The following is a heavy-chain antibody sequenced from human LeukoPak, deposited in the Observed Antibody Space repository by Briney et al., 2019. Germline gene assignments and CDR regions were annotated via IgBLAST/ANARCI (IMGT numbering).Heavy chain of an antibody. CDR3: ARHMVRGVIPYYMDV. CDR1: GGSISSGGYS. CDR2: IYYSGST. J-gene: IGHJ6*03. D-gene: IGHD3-10*01. V-gene: IGHV4-30-4*07. Sequence: PSETLSLTCAVSGGSISSGGYSWSWIRQPPGKGLEWIGCIYYSGSTYYNPSLKSRVTISVDTSKNQFSLKLSSVTGADTAVYYWARHMVRGVIPYYMDVWGKGATVTVSS.